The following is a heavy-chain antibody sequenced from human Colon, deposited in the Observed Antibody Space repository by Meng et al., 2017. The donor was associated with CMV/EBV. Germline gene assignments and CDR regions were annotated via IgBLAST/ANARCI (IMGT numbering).Heavy chain of an antibody. Sequence: ASVKVSCKASGYTFTGYHIHWVRQAPGRGLEWVGWINPKNGDTDYAQKFQGRVTMTRDTSISTAYMEVSSLTSDDTAVYFCARDYGSSIIGEAYWGQGTLVTVPQ. CDR1: GYTFTGYH. D-gene: IGHD2-2*01. V-gene: IGHV1-2*02. CDR3: ARDYGSSIIGEAY. CDR2: INPKNGDT. J-gene: IGHJ4*02.